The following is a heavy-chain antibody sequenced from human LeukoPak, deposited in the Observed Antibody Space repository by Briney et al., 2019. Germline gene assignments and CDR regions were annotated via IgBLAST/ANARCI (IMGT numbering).Heavy chain of an antibody. CDR3: ARLRGGVQLWGD. J-gene: IGHJ4*01. CDR1: SGSFSSSSYF. V-gene: IGHV4-39*01. D-gene: IGHD3-10*01. Sequence: SETLSLTCTVSSGSFSSSSYFCGWIRQSPGMGLEWIATINYSGTTYYNPSIKSRVTTSVNTSRNQFSLKRTSVTAADTAVYYCARLRGGVQLWGDWGQGALVTVSS. CDR2: INYSGTT.